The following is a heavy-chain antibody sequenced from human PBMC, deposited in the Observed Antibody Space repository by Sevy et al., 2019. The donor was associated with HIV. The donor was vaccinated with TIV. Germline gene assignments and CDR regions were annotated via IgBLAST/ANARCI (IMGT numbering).Heavy chain of an antibody. Sequence: ASVKVSCKASGYTFTDDYLHWVRQAPGQGLEWMGRIYPNSGGTNNAQKFQGRVTMTRDTSISTAYMELSRLRPDDTAVYFCARDAAGGTTNSGMDVWGQGTTVTVSS. V-gene: IGHV1-2*06. J-gene: IGHJ6*02. D-gene: IGHD1-7*01. CDR2: IYPNSGGT. CDR1: GYTFTDDY. CDR3: ARDAAGGTTNSGMDV.